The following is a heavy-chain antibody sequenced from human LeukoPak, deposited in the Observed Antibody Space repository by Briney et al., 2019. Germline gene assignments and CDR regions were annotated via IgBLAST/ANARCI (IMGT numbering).Heavy chain of an antibody. CDR1: GGSISSYY. CDR2: IYYSGNT. CDR3: ARARGGYDYFD. J-gene: IGHJ4*02. Sequence: PSETLSLTCTVSGGSISSYYWSWIRQPPGKGLEWIGHIYYSGNTNYNPSLKSRLTISVDTSKNQFSLKLSSVTAADTAVYYCARARGGYDYFDWGQGTLVTVSS. V-gene: IGHV4-59*01. D-gene: IGHD5-12*01.